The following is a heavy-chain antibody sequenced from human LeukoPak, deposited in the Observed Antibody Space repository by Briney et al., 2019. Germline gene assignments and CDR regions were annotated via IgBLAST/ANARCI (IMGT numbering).Heavy chain of an antibody. CDR3: ARGRIVGATTSSYYFDY. CDR1: GFTFSSYS. V-gene: IGHV3-21*01. Sequence: GGSLRLSCAASGFTFSSYSMNWVRQAPGKGLEWVSSISSSSYIYYADSVKGRFTISRDNAKNSLYLQMNSLRAEDTAVYYCARGRIVGATTSSYYFDYWGQGTLVTVSS. D-gene: IGHD1-26*01. J-gene: IGHJ4*02. CDR2: ISSSSYI.